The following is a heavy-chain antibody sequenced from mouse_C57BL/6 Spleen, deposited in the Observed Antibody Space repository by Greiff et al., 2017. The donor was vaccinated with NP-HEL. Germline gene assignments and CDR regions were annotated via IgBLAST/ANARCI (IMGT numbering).Heavy chain of an antibody. CDR3: ARFYYGSSDYFDY. CDR2: IHPNSGST. D-gene: IGHD1-1*01. J-gene: IGHJ2*01. CDR1: GYTFTSYW. Sequence: QVQLKQPGAELVKPGASVKLSCKASGYTFTSYWMHWVKQRPGQGLEWIGMIHPNSGSTNYNEKFKSKATLTVDKSSSTAYMQLSSLTSEDSAVYYGARFYYGSSDYFDYWGQGTTLTVSS. V-gene: IGHV1-64*01.